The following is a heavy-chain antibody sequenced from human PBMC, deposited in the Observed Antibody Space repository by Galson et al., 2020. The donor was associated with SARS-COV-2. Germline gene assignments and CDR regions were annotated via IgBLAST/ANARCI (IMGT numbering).Heavy chain of an antibody. V-gene: IGHV4-30-4*08. CDR3: ARGGWGGDFFDI. CDR2: IFSSGSS. D-gene: IGHD6-19*01. J-gene: IGHJ4*02. Sequence: SETLSLTCSVSGGSITTGGYQWCWIRQPPGKGLEWIGYIFSSGSSYYNPSLKSRLTISVDTSKNQFSVGLTSVTAADTAVYYCARGGWGGDFFDICGQGALVSVSS. CDR1: GGSITTGGYQ.